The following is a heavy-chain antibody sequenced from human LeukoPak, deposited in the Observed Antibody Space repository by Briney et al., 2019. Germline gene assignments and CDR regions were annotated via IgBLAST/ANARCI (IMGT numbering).Heavy chain of an antibody. V-gene: IGHV3-53*01. CDR2: IYSGGST. CDR3: ARDGSYYPFDY. D-gene: IGHD1-26*01. J-gene: IGHJ4*02. CDR1: GFTVSSNY. Sequence: GSLRLSCAASGFTVSSNYMSWVRQAPGKGLEWVSVIYSGGSTYYADSVKGRFTISRDNSKNTLYLQMNSLRAEDTAVYYCARDGSYYPFDYWGQGTLVTVSS.